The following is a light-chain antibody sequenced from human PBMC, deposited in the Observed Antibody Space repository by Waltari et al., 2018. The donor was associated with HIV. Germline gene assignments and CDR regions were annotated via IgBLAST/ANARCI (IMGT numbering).Light chain of an antibody. J-gene: IGKJ1*01. CDR2: WAT. Sequence: DIVMTQSPDSLTVSLGERASINCMSIQSLLNSHNNKNFLVWYQQKPVQPPTLRIYWATTRESGFPARFSGSGSGTNFTLTISSLQPEDVATYFCQQYFTTPWTFGQGTKVE. V-gene: IGKV4-1*01. CDR1: QSLLNSHNNKNF. CDR3: QQYFTTPWT.